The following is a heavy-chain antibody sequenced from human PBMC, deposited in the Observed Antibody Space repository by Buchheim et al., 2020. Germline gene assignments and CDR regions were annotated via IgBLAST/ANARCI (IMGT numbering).Heavy chain of an antibody. CDR2: IYYSGST. D-gene: IGHD2-15*01. CDR1: GGSISSGDDY. J-gene: IGHJ4*02. Sequence: QVQLQESGPGLVKPSQTLSRTCTVAGGSISSGDDYWSWIRQPPGKCLEWIGYIYYSGSTYYNPSLKSRVSISVDTSKHYFSLKLSSVTAADTAVYYCARVVAETLDYWGQGTL. CDR3: ARVVAETLDY. V-gene: IGHV4-30-4*01.